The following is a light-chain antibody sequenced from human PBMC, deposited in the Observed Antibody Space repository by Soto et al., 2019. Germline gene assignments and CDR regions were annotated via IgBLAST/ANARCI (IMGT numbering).Light chain of an antibody. CDR3: QQYNNWTLT. Sequence: EIVMTQSPATLSVSPGERAALSCRASQSVSSNLAWYQQKPGQAPRLLIYGASTRATGIPARFSGSGSATEFTLTISSLQSEDFAVYYCQQYNNWTLTFGGGTKVDIK. V-gene: IGKV3-15*01. CDR2: GAS. CDR1: QSVSSN. J-gene: IGKJ4*01.